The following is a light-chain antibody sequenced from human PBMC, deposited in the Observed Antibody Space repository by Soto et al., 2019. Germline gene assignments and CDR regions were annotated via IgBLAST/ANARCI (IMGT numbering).Light chain of an antibody. CDR2: KAS. Sequence: DIQMTQSPSTLSASVGDRVTITCRASQSISSWLAWYQQKPGKAPKLLIYKASNLVNGVPSRFSGSGSGTEFTLTISNLQPDDFATFYCQQYNSYRTFGQGTKVEIK. CDR1: QSISSW. V-gene: IGKV1-5*03. J-gene: IGKJ1*01. CDR3: QQYNSYRT.